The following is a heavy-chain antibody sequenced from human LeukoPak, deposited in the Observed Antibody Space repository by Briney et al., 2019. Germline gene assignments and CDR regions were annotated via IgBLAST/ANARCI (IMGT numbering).Heavy chain of an antibody. Sequence: SETLSLTCSVSGASFSTNYWSWIRQPPGRGLEWIGYVFDSGSTDYNPSLKSRVTISVDTSTKQFSLRLSSVTAADTAVYYCARLYQQSKWKYYYYYMDVWGKGTAVTVSS. CDR3: ARLYQQSKWKYYYYYMDV. CDR1: GASFSTNY. D-gene: IGHD1-1*01. CDR2: VFDSGST. J-gene: IGHJ6*03. V-gene: IGHV4-59*01.